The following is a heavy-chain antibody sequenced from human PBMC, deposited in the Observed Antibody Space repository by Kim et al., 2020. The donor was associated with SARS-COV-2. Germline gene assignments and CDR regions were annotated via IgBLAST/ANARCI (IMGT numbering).Heavy chain of an antibody. CDR1: GYTFTSYG. CDR3: ARGEQDYYDSSGYHGPYNWFDP. D-gene: IGHD3-22*01. V-gene: IGHV1-18*01. Sequence: ASVKVSCKASGYTFTSYGISWVRQAPGQGLEWMGWISAYNGNTNYAQKLQGRVTMTTDTSTSTAYMELRSLRSDDTAVYYCARGEQDYYDSSGYHGPYNWFDPWGQGTLVTVSS. CDR2: ISAYNGNT. J-gene: IGHJ5*02.